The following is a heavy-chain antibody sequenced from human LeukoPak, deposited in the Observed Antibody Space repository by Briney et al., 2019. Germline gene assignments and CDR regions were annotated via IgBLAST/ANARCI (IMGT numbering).Heavy chain of an antibody. J-gene: IGHJ6*02. CDR2: IIPIFGTA. D-gene: IGHD3-3*01. Sequence: SVKVSCKASGGTFSSYAISWVRQAPGQGLEWMGGIIPIFGTANYAQKFQGRVTITADESTSTAYMELSSLRSEDSAVYYCARGNPDYDFWSGDYYYGMDVWGQGTTVTVSS. V-gene: IGHV1-69*01. CDR3: ARGNPDYDFWSGDYYYGMDV. CDR1: GGTFSSYA.